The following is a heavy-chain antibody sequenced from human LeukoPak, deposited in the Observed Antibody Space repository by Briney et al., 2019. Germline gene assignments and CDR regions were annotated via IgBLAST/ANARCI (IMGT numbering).Heavy chain of an antibody. D-gene: IGHD1-1*01. Sequence: PGTSLRLSCAASGFXFESYTIHWVRQAPGKGLEWVAFVSYGGSNKYYIDPVKGLFTISRDNPKNPLYLQMNSLRPEDTAVYYCARDRSGPGYHFDYWGQGTLVTVSS. CDR3: ARDRSGPGYHFDY. CDR2: VSYGGSNK. J-gene: IGHJ4*02. V-gene: IGHV3-30-3*01. CDR1: GFXFESYT.